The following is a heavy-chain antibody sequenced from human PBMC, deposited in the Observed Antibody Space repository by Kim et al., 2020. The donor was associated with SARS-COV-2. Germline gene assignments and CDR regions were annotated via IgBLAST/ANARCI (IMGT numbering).Heavy chain of an antibody. V-gene: IGHV1-69*02. CDR3: ASRDYYDSSGYYYYFDY. D-gene: IGHD3-22*01. Sequence: FQGRVTITADKSTRTAYMELSSLRSEDTAVYYCASRDYYDSSGYYYYFDYWGQGTLVTVSS. J-gene: IGHJ4*02.